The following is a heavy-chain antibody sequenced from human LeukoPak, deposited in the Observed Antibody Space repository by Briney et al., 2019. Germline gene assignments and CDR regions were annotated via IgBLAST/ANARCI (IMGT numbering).Heavy chain of an antibody. Sequence: GGTLRLSCAASGLTFSSYGMSWVRQAPGRGLEWVSAISTTGGTTYYADSVRGRFTISRDNSKNTLYLQMNSLRAEDTAVYYCAKDPYSSSSDWYFDLWGRGTLVTVSS. V-gene: IGHV3-23*01. CDR3: AKDPYSSSSDWYFDL. CDR1: GLTFSSYG. CDR2: ISTTGGTT. D-gene: IGHD6-13*01. J-gene: IGHJ2*01.